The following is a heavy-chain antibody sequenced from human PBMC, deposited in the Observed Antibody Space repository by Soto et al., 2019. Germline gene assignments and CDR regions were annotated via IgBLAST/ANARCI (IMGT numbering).Heavy chain of an antibody. CDR1: GYTYISYS. J-gene: IGHJ5*02. Sequence: QVQVVQSGAEEKKPGASVKVSCKASGYTYISYSMHWVRQAPGQRLEWMGWINVGNGNTKYSQNFQGRVTINHDTSASTAYMELSSLTSEDTAVYYCAREKWGSGSRWLDPWGQGTLVTVSS. D-gene: IGHD6-19*01. CDR3: AREKWGSGSRWLDP. CDR2: INVGNGNT. V-gene: IGHV1-3*05.